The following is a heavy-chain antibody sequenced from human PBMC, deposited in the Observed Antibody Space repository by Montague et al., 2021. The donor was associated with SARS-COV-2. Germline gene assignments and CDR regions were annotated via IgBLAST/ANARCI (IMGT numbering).Heavy chain of an antibody. CDR3: ARGHMDIVSTTFDS. Sequence: SETLSLTCTVSGASITSYFWNWVRQPPGKGLEWIGYVSYGGSTNYNPSLNSRVTISVDTSKNQFSFNLSSVTAADTAMYYCARGHMDIVSTTFDSWGQGTLVTVSA. D-gene: IGHD5/OR15-5a*01. CDR1: GASITSYF. V-gene: IGHV4-59*01. CDR2: VSYGGST. J-gene: IGHJ4*02.